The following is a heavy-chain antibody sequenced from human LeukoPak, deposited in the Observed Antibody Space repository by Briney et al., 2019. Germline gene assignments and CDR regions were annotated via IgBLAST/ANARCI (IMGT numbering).Heavy chain of an antibody. J-gene: IGHJ4*02. D-gene: IGHD3-10*01. CDR3: ARDRRGGSGSYRRFDY. Sequence: AAVTDSCKSSVYTFTSYVISWLRQAPGQGLEGMGWVSAYNGNTNYAQELQGRVTMTTDTSTSTAYMELRSLRSDDTAVYYCARDRRGGSGSYRRFDYWGQGTLVTVSS. CDR2: VSAYNGNT. V-gene: IGHV1-18*01. CDR1: VYTFTSYV.